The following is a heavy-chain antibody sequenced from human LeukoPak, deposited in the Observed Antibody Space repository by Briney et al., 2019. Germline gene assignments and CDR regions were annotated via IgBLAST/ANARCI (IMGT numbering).Heavy chain of an antibody. CDR3: ARDMEGIAVTDYYYYYGMDV. V-gene: IGHV3-33*01. J-gene: IGHJ6*02. CDR2: IWYDGSNK. CDR1: GFTFSSYG. D-gene: IGHD6-19*01. Sequence: EGSLRLSCAASGFTFSSYGMHWVRQAPGKGLEWVAVIWYDGSNKYYADSVKGRFTISRDNSKNTLYLQMNSLRAEDTAVYYCARDMEGIAVTDYYYYYGMDVWGQGTTVTVSS.